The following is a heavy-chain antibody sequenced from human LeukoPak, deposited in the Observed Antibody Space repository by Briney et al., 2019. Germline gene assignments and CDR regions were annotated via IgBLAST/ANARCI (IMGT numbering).Heavy chain of an antibody. J-gene: IGHJ3*02. D-gene: IGHD6-13*01. Sequence: HPGGSLRLSCAASGFTFSSYSMNWVRQAPGKGLEWVSYISSSSSSTIYYADSVKGRFTISRDNAKNSLYLQMNSLRAEDTAVYYCARVMLYSSSWYSSLGLNDAFDIWGQGTMVTVSS. CDR3: ARVMLYSSSWYSSLGLNDAFDI. CDR1: GFTFSSYS. CDR2: ISSSSSSTI. V-gene: IGHV3-48*01.